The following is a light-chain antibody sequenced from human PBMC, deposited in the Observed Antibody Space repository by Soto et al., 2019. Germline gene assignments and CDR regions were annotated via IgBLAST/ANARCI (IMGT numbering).Light chain of an antibody. CDR1: QSISSY. CDR2: AAS. J-gene: IGKJ1*01. V-gene: IGKV1-39*01. CDR3: QQYNSYSGT. Sequence: DIQMTQSPSSLSASVGDRVTITCRASQSISSYLNWYQQKPGKAPKLLIYAASSLQSGVPSRFSGSGSGTDFTLTISSLXXXXFATYYCQQYNSYSGTFGQGTKVDIK.